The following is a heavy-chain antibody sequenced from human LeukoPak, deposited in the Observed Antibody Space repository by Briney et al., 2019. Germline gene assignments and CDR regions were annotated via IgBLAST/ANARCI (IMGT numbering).Heavy chain of an antibody. V-gene: IGHV3-23*01. J-gene: IGHJ4*02. CDR1: GFTLSSYV. CDR3: AKDLYSSSWYEGFDY. CDR2: ISGSGGNT. D-gene: IGHD6-13*01. Sequence: GGSLRLSCAASGFTLSSYVMSWVRQAPGKGLEWVSAISGSGGNTHYADSVKGRFTISRDNSKNTLYLQMNSLRAEDTAVYCCAKDLYSSSWYEGFDYWGQGTLVTVSS.